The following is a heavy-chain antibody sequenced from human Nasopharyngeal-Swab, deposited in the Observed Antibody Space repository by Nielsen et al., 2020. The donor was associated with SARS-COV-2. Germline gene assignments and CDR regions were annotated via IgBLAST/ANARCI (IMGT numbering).Heavy chain of an antibody. D-gene: IGHD3-3*01. CDR3: ARGLDFWSGSHFDY. J-gene: IGHJ4*02. CDR1: GYTFTSSD. CDR2: MNPNSGNA. V-gene: IGHV1-8*01. Sequence: ASVKVSCKASGYTFTSSDINWVRQATGQRLEWMGWMNPNSGNAGYAQKFQGRVTMTRNTSISTAYMELSSLRSEDTAVYYCARGLDFWSGSHFDYWGQGTLVTVSS.